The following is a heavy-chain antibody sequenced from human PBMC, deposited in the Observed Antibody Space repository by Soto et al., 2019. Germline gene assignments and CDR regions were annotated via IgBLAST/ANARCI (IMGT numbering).Heavy chain of an antibody. CDR3: AKDGFYYYYGMDV. Sequence: PGGSLRLSCASSGFSFSSYAMSWFRQFPGKGLEWVSAISGSGGSTYYADSVKGRFTISRDNSKNTLYLQMNSLRAEDTAVYYCAKDGFYYYYGMDVWGQGTTVTVSS. V-gene: IGHV3-23*01. CDR2: ISGSGGST. J-gene: IGHJ6*02. CDR1: GFSFSSYA.